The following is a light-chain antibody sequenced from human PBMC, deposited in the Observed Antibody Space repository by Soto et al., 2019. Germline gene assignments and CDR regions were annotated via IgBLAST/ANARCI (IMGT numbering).Light chain of an antibody. J-gene: IGKJ4*01. CDR3: QQVQSYPLT. CDR2: GAS. Sequence: DIQLTQSPSFMSASAGDRVTITCRASQGINSNLAWFQQKPGQAPKLLIYGASTLQSGVPSRFSGSGSGTEFTLTISTLQPGDFATYYCQQVQSYPLTFGGGTKVEI. V-gene: IGKV1-9*01. CDR1: QGINSN.